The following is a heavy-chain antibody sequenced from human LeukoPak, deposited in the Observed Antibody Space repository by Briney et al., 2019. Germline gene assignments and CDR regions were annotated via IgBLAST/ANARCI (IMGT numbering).Heavy chain of an antibody. CDR2: ISASGST. CDR1: GGSISSGGYY. Sequence: NPSETLSLTCSVSGGSISSGGYYWSWIRLPAGKGLEWIGRISASGSTNYNPSLKSRVTISIDTSKNQFSLKLSSVTAADTAVYYCARLRWAVAGYYFDYWGQGTLVTVSS. V-gene: IGHV4-61*02. CDR3: ARLRWAVAGYYFDY. J-gene: IGHJ4*02. D-gene: IGHD6-19*01.